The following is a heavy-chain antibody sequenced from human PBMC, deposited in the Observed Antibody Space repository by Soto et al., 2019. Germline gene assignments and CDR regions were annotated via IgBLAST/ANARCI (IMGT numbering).Heavy chain of an antibody. J-gene: IGHJ4*02. V-gene: IGHV3-23*01. CDR1: GFTFSNYG. CDR2: ISGRGGRT. CDR3: AKEMIASTLAEFFDY. Sequence: EVQLLESGGGLIQPGGSLRLSCEASGFTFSNYGMTWVRLAPGKGLEWVSTISGRGGRTFYADPVKGRFTISRDNSKNPLYLQMTSLRAKDTAVYYCAKEMIASTLAEFFDYWGQGTRVTVSS. D-gene: IGHD2-21*01.